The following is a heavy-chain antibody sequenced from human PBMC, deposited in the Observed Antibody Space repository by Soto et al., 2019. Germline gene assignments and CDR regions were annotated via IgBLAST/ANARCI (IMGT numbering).Heavy chain of an antibody. Sequence: QVQLQESGPGLVKPSQTLSLTCTVSGGSISSGGTGSYWTWIRQLPGKGLEWIGYIYYTGNTYYNXSXQXRPTISIDTSETQFSLKLTSVTAADTAVYFCASGHDAYKVRYWGQGTLVTVSS. J-gene: IGHJ4*02. D-gene: IGHD1-1*01. CDR3: ASGHDAYKVRY. V-gene: IGHV4-31*03. CDR2: IYYTGNT. CDR1: GGSISSGGTGSY.